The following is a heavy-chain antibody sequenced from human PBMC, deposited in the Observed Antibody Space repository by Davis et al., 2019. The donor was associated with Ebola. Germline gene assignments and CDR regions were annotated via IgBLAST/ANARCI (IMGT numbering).Heavy chain of an antibody. J-gene: IGHJ5*02. D-gene: IGHD5-18*01. CDR3: ARGEGIQLWFGWFDP. CDR2: ISSSGSTI. Sequence: GGSLRLSCAASGFTFSSYEMNWVRQAPGKGLEWVSYISSSGSTIYYADSVKGRFTISRDNAKNSLYLQMNSLRAEDTAVYYCARGEGIQLWFGWFDPWGQGTLVTVSS. V-gene: IGHV3-48*03. CDR1: GFTFSSYE.